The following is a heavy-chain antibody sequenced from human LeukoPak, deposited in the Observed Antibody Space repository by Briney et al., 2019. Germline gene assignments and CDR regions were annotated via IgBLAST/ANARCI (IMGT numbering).Heavy chain of an antibody. J-gene: IGHJ4*02. D-gene: IGHD2-2*01. CDR1: GFILSNAW. V-gene: IGHV3-15*01. Sequence: GGSLRLSCAASGFILSNAWMSWVRQAPGKGLERVGRIKSITDGGTTDYAAPVKGRFTISRDDSKNTLYLQINSLKTEDTAVYYCTTDSGSISDTLDYWGQGTLVTVSS. CDR2: IKSITDGGTT. CDR3: TTDSGSISDTLDY.